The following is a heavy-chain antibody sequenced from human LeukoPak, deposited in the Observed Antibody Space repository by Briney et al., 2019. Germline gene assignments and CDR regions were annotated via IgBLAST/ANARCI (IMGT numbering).Heavy chain of an antibody. CDR1: GYTFTSYS. J-gene: IGHJ6*02. Sequence: GASVKVSCKASGYTFTSYSMQWVRQAPGQGLEWMGIINPSGGSTSYAQKFQGRVTMTRDTSKSTVYMELTRMRSDDTAVYYCAREPGLAPTERRVVGMDVWGQGTTVTVSS. CDR3: AREPGLAPTERRVVGMDV. D-gene: IGHD1-1*01. V-gene: IGHV1-46*01. CDR2: INPSGGST.